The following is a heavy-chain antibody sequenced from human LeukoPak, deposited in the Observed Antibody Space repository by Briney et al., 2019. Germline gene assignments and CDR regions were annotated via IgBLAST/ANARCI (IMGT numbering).Heavy chain of an antibody. Sequence: GGSLRVSCAASGFTFSSYSMNWVRQAPGNGLEWVSSISSSSSYIYYADSVKGRFTISRDNAKNSLYLQMNSLRAEDTAVYYCARFGKYDAFDIWGQGTMVTVSS. CDR1: GFTFSSYS. CDR3: ARFGKYDAFDI. J-gene: IGHJ3*02. D-gene: IGHD3-10*01. CDR2: ISSSSSYI. V-gene: IGHV3-21*01.